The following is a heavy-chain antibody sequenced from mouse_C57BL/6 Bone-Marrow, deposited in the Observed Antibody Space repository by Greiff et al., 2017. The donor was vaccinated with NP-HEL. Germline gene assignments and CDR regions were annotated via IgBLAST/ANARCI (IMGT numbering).Heavy chain of an antibody. V-gene: IGHV1-72*01. J-gene: IGHJ4*01. CDR2: IDPNSGGT. CDR1: GYTFTSYW. CDR3: ARVRKIPPGDAMDY. D-gene: IGHD3-1*01. Sequence: QVQLQQPGAELVKPGASVKLSCKASGYTFTSYWMHWVKQRPGRGLEWIGRIDPNSGGTKYNEKFKSKATLPVDKPSSTAYMQLSSLTAEDSAVYYGARVRKIPPGDAMDYWGQGTSVTVSS.